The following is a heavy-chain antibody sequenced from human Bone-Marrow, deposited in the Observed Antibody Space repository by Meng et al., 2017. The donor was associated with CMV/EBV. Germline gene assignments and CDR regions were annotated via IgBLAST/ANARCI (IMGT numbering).Heavy chain of an antibody. J-gene: IGHJ4*02. CDR3: ARTLWRHADY. CDR2: ISSSSSYI. D-gene: IGHD5-18*01. CDR1: GFTFSSYS. Sequence: GESLKNSCAASGFTFSSYSMNWVRQAPGKGLEWVSSISSSSSYIYYADSVKGRFTISRDNAKNSLYLQMDSLRAEDTAVYYCARTLWRHADYWGQGTLVTVSS. V-gene: IGHV3-21*01.